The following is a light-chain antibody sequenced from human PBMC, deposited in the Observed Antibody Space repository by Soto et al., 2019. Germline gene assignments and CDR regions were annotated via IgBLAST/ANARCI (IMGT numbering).Light chain of an antibody. CDR1: QSVSSN. Sequence: DIVMTQSPATLSVSPGERATLSCRASQSVSSNLAWYQQKPGKAPRLLIYGASSRDTGIPDRFSGSGSGTEFTLTISRLEPDDFAVYYCQQYGTSPRTFGQGTKVDIK. CDR2: GAS. J-gene: IGKJ1*01. CDR3: QQYGTSPRT. V-gene: IGKV3-20*01.